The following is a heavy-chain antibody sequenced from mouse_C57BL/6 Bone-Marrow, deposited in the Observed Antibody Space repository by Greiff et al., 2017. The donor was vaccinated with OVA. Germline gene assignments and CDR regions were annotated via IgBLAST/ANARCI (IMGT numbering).Heavy chain of an antibody. V-gene: IGHV1-69*01. CDR3: AYGSSYGYFDV. CDR1: GYTFTSYW. D-gene: IGHD1-1*01. CDR2: IDPSDSYT. J-gene: IGHJ1*03. Sequence: VKLQQPGAELVMPGASVKLSCKASGYTFTSYWMHWVKQRPGQGLEWIGEIDPSDSYTNYNQKFKGKSTLTVDKSSSTAYMQLSSLTSEDSAVYYCAYGSSYGYFDVWGTGTTVTVSS.